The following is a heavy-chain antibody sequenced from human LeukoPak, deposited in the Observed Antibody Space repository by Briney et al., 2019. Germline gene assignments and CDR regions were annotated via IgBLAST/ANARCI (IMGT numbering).Heavy chain of an antibody. V-gene: IGHV4-61*02. CDR2: IYTSGST. J-gene: IGHJ3*02. CDR1: GGSISSGSYY. Sequence: SETLSLTCTVSGGSISSGSYYWSWIRQPAGKGLEWIGRIYTSGSTNYNPSLKSRLTISVDTSKNQFSLKLSSVTAADTAVYYCASTNRKGITIFGVVTPDAFDIWGQGTMVTVSS. CDR3: ASTNRKGITIFGVVTPDAFDI. D-gene: IGHD3-3*01.